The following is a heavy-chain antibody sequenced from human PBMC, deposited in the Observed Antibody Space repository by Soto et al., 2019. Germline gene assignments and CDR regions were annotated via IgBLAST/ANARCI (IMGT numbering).Heavy chain of an antibody. CDR3: ARVGGTRYYDSSGYPTGV. Sequence: SVKVSCKASEGIFSSYAISWVRQAPGQGLEWMGGIIPIFGTANYAQKFQGRVTITADESTSTAYMELSSLRSEDTAVYYCARVGGTRYYDSSGYPTGVWGQGTTVTVSS. V-gene: IGHV1-69*13. J-gene: IGHJ6*02. D-gene: IGHD3-22*01. CDR2: IIPIFGTA. CDR1: EGIFSSYA.